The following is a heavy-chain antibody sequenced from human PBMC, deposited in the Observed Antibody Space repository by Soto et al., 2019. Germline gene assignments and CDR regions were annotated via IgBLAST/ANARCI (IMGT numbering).Heavy chain of an antibody. J-gene: IGHJ4*02. D-gene: IGHD6-19*01. V-gene: IGHV3-30*03. CDR1: GFTLSSYG. CDR3: AIIAVAGTSVDY. Sequence: GGSLRLSCAASGFTLSSYGMHWVRQAPGKGLEWVAVISYDGSNKYYADSVKGRFTISRDNSKNTLYLQMNSLRAEDTAVYYCAIIAVAGTSVDYWGQGTLVTVS. CDR2: ISYDGSNK.